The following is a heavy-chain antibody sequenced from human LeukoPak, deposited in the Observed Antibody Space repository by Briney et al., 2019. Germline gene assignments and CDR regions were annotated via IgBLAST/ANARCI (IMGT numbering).Heavy chain of an antibody. D-gene: IGHD4-23*01. V-gene: IGHV4-34*01. CDR3: ARGPSHGGKYRGFFDH. CDR1: GESFSGYY. Sequence: SETLSLTCAVYGESFSGYYWSWIRHPPGKGLEWIGEINQSGTTNYRPSLKSRVSISVDPSQNQFSLRLKSVNAADTAVYFCARGPSHGGKYRGFFDHWGQGTMVTVSS. J-gene: IGHJ4*02. CDR2: INQSGTT.